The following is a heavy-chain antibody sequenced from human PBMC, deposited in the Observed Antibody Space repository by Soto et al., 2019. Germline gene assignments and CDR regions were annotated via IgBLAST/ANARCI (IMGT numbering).Heavy chain of an antibody. Sequence: QVRLEQSGPEVKKTGASVKVSCKASGYTFTSYGISWVRQAPGQGLEWMGWINIYSGDANYAQRLQDRVTMXXXTXXNTVYMAMRSLRSADTAVSYCARALYSCDNSGLAYWGQGTLVTVSS. V-gene: IGHV1-18*01. J-gene: IGHJ4*02. CDR1: GYTFTSYG. D-gene: IGHD3-22*01. CDR2: INIYSGDA. CDR3: ARALYSCDNSGLAY.